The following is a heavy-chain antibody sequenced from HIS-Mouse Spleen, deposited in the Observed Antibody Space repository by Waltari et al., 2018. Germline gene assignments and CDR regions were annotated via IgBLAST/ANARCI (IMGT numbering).Heavy chain of an antibody. J-gene: IGHJ3*02. D-gene: IGHD3-3*01. CDR2: IYTGGST. CDR3: ARDFHDFWSGYYGGDKKHDAFDI. Sequence: QVQLQESGPGLVKPSETLSLTCTVSGGSISSYYWSWIRQPAGKGLEWIGRIYTGGSTKYNPYLKSRVTMSVDTSKNKFSLKLSSVTAADTAVYYCARDFHDFWSGYYGGDKKHDAFDIWGQGTMVTVSS. CDR1: GGSISSYY. V-gene: IGHV4-4*07.